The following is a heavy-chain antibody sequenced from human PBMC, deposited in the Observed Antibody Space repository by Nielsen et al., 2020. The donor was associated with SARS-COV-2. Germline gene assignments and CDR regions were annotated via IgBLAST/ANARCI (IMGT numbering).Heavy chain of an antibody. Sequence: GGSLRLSCAAPGLTLRSNYMSWVRQAPGKGPEWVSVIYSGVETYYADSVKGRFTISTDSSQKTLYLQMNSLRVEDTAVYYCASVRFNNAPSWGQGTQVTVSS. V-gene: IGHV3-53*01. D-gene: IGHD1/OR15-1a*01. CDR3: ASVRFNNAPS. J-gene: IGHJ5*02. CDR1: GLTLRSNY. CDR2: IYSGVET.